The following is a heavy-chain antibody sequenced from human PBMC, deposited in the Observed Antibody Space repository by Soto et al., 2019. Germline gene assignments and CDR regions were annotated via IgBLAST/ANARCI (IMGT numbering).Heavy chain of an antibody. CDR2: ISSSSSYI. D-gene: IGHD5-12*01. CDR1: GFTFSSYS. CDR3: AKYSGYDYYYYYYMDV. V-gene: IGHV3-21*01. J-gene: IGHJ6*03. Sequence: EVQLVESGGGLVQPGGSLRLSCAASGFTFSSYSMNWVRQAPGKGLEWVSSISSSSSYIYYADSVKGRFTISRDNAKNSLYLQMNSLRAEDTAVYYCAKYSGYDYYYYYYMDVWGKGTTGTVSS.